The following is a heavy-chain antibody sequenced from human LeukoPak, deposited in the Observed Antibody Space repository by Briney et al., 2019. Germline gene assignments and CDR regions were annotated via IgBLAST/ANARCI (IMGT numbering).Heavy chain of an antibody. CDR2: ISYDGSNK. CDR1: GFTFSSYA. D-gene: IGHD3-22*01. J-gene: IGHJ4*02. V-gene: IGHV3-30-3*01. Sequence: GGSLRLSCAASGFTFSSYAMHWVRQAPGKGLEWVAVISYDGSNKYYADSVKGRFTISRDNSKNTLYLQMNSLRAEDTAAYYCAREETYYYDSSGYQGQGDFDYWGQGTLVTVSS. CDR3: AREETYYYDSSGYQGQGDFDY.